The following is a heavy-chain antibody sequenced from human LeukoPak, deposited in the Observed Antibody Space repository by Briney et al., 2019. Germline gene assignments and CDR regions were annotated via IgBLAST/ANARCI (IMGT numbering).Heavy chain of an antibody. CDR1: GGSISSYY. CDR2: IYYSGST. V-gene: IGHV4-59*01. CDR3: ARADTSGPYYYYGMDV. J-gene: IGHJ6*02. D-gene: IGHD3-22*01. Sequence: SETLSLTCTVSGGSISSYYWSWIRQPSGKGLEWIGYIYYSGSTNYNPSLKSRVTISVDTSKNQFSLRLSSVTAADTAVYYCARADTSGPYYYYGMDVWGQGTTVIVSS.